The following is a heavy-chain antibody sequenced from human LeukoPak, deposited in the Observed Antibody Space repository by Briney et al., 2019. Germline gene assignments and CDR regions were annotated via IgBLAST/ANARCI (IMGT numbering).Heavy chain of an antibody. J-gene: IGHJ4*02. V-gene: IGHV3-7*01. CDR1: GFTFGSYW. D-gene: IGHD3-10*01. Sequence: QPGGSLRLSCAASGFTFGSYWMSWVRQAPGKGLEWVANIKQDGSEKNYVDSVKGRFSISRDNAKNSLYLQMNSLRAEDTAVYYCARDFAMVRGVIQYWGQGTLVTVSS. CDR3: ARDFAMVRGVIQY. CDR2: IKQDGSEK.